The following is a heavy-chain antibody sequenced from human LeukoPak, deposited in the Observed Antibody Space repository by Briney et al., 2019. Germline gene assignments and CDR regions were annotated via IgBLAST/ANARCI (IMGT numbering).Heavy chain of an antibody. J-gene: IGHJ4*02. V-gene: IGHV1-46*01. D-gene: IGHD3-22*01. CDR2: INSTGGST. CDR1: GYTFTSYY. CDR3: ARVRGYYDSSGPRDY. Sequence: RAAVKISCKASGYTFTSYYLHWVRQAPGQGLEWMEIINSTGGSTTYAQKFQGRVTMTRDTSTRTVYMELSSLRSEDTAVYHCARVRGYYDSSGPRDYWGQGTLVTVSS.